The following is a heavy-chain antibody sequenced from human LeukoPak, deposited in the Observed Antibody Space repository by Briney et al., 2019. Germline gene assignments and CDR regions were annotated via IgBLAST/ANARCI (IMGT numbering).Heavy chain of an antibody. CDR3: ARDQSGSFNY. V-gene: IGHV4-4*02. Sequence: SETLSLTCAVSGGSISSSNWWSWVRQPPGKGLEWIGQIYHSGGTNYNPSLKSRVTISVDTSKNQFSLKLSSVTAADTAVYYCARDQSGSFNYWGQGTLVTVSS. J-gene: IGHJ4*02. CDR2: IYHSGGT. CDR1: GGSISSSNW. D-gene: IGHD1-26*01.